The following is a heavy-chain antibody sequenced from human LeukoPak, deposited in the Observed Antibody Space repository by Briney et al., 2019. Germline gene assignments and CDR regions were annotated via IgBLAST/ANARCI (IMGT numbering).Heavy chain of an antibody. V-gene: IGHV4-59*02. J-gene: IGHJ3*02. D-gene: IGHD3-10*01. Sequence: PSETLSLTCTVSGGSVSSYFWSWIRRPPGKGLEWIGYIYDSGNTKYNPSLKSQVSISIDKSKNQFSLKLSSVTAADTAMYYCARSDYHGSGSHTVFDAFDIWGQGTRVTVSS. CDR2: IYDSGNT. CDR3: ARSDYHGSGSHTVFDAFDI. CDR1: GGSVSSYF.